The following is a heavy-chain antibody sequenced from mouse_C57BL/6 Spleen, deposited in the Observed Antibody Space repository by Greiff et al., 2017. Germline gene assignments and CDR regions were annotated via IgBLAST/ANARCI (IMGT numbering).Heavy chain of an antibody. V-gene: IGHV1-82*01. CDR1: GYAFSSSW. J-gene: IGHJ2*01. Sequence: QVQLKESGPELVKPGASVKISCKASGYAFSSSWMNWVKQRPGKGLEWIGRIYPGDGDTNYNGKFKGKATLTADKSSSTAYMQLSSLTSEDSAVYFCARAGGSSSLFDYWGQGTTLTVSS. CDR3: ARAGGSSSLFDY. D-gene: IGHD1-1*01. CDR2: IYPGDGDT.